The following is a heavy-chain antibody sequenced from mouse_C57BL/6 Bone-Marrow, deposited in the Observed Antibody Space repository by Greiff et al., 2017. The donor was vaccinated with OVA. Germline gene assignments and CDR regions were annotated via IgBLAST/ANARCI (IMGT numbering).Heavy chain of an antibody. D-gene: IGHD1-1*01. Sequence: DVHLVESGGGLVQPGGSMKLSCAASGFTFSDAWMDWVRQSPEKGLEWVAEIRNKANNHATYYAESVKGRFTISRDDSKSSVYLQMNSLRAEDTGIYSCVITTVVGAMDYWGQGTSVTVSS. CDR1: GFTFSDAW. CDR2: IRNKANNHAT. CDR3: VITTVVGAMDY. J-gene: IGHJ4*01. V-gene: IGHV6-6*01.